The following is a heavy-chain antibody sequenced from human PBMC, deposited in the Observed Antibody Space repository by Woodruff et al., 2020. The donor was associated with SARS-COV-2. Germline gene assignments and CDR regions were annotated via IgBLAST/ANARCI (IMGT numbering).Heavy chain of an antibody. CDR3: ARRLYGSGSKDDYYYYYYMDV. Sequence: WIRQPPGKGLEWIGEINHSGSTNYNPSLKSRVTISVDTSKNQFSLKLSSVTAADTAVYYCARRLYGSGSKDDYYYYYYMDVWGKGTT. D-gene: IGHD3-10*01. CDR2: INHSGST. J-gene: IGHJ6*03. V-gene: IGHV4-34*01.